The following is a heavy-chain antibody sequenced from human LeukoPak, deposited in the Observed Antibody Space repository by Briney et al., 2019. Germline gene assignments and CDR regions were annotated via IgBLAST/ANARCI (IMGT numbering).Heavy chain of an antibody. CDR1: GFTFSSYS. J-gene: IGHJ4*02. D-gene: IGHD4-11*01. CDR3: AKVYCSPSNCQLVDY. CDR2: ISSSSSTI. V-gene: IGHV3-48*02. Sequence: GGSLRLSCAASGFTFSSYSMNRVRKAPGKGLEWLSYISSSSSTIYYAASVKGRFTISRDNAKNSLYLQMNSLRDEDTAVYFCAKVYCSPSNCQLVDYWGQGTLVTVSS.